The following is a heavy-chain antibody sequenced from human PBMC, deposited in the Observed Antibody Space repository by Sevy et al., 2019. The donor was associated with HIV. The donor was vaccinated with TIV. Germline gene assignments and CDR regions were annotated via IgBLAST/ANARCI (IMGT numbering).Heavy chain of an antibody. CDR2: IWYDGTNK. CDR1: GFTFSSYG. CDR3: VSGAYYYASQSQSFHY. V-gene: IGHV3-33*01. Sequence: GGSLRLSCAASGFTFSSYGMHWVRQAPGKGLEWVALIWYDGTNKYYADSVKGRFTISRANSKNTLYLQMNSLRAEDTAVYYCVSGAYYYASQSQSFHYWGSTTLVTVST. D-gene: IGHD3-10*01. J-gene: IGHJ4*01.